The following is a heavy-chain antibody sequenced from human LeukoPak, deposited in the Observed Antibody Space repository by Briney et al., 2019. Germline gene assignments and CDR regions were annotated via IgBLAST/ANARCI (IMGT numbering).Heavy chain of an antibody. CDR2: IRYDGSNK. CDR1: GFIFGTYG. CDR3: AKGMGSASFRENYFYMDA. V-gene: IGHV3-30*02. Sequence: GGSLRLSCAASGFIFGTYGMHWVRQAPGKGLEWVTFIRYDGSNKYYADSVKGRFTIYRDNSKNTLSLQMNSLRAEDTALYYCAKGMGSASFRENYFYMDAWGKGTTVTISS. D-gene: IGHD1-26*01. J-gene: IGHJ6*03.